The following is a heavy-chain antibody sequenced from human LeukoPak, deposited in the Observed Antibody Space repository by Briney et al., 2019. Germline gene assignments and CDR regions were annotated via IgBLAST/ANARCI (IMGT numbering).Heavy chain of an antibody. CDR3: ARTGPTSDY. CDR2: INHSGST. V-gene: IGHV4-34*01. J-gene: IGHJ4*02. Sequence: SETLSLTCAVYGGSFSGYYWSWIRQPPGKGLEWIGEINHSGSTNYNPSLKSRVTISVDTSKNQFSLKLSSVIAADTAVYYCARTGPTSDYWGQGTLVTVSS. CDR1: GGSFSGYY.